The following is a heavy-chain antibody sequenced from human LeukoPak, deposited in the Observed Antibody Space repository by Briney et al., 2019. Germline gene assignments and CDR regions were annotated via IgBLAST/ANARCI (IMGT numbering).Heavy chain of an antibody. V-gene: IGHV3-74*01. D-gene: IGHD5-12*01. J-gene: IGHJ6*02. CDR3: ASRGYYYYGMDV. Sequence: TGGSLRLSCAASGFTFSSYWMHWVRQAPGKGLVWVSRINSDGSSTSYADSVKGRFTISRDNAKNTLYLQMNSLRAEDTAVYYCASRGYYYYGMDVWGQGTTVTVSS. CDR2: INSDGSST. CDR1: GFTFSSYW.